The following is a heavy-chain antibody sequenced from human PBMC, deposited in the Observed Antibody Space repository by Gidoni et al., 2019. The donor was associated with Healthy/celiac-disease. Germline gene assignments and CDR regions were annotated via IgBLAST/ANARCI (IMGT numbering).Heavy chain of an antibody. V-gene: IGHV1-18*01. J-gene: IGHJ4*02. Sequence: QVQLVQSGAEVKKPGASVKVSCKASGYTFTSYGISWVRQAPGQGLEWMGWISAYNGNTNYAQKLQGRVTMTTDTSTSTAYMELRSLRSDDTAVYYCARDLNDFWSGYPPGYNFLWGQGTLVTVSS. CDR3: ARDLNDFWSGYPPGYNFL. D-gene: IGHD3-3*01. CDR1: GYTFTSYG. CDR2: ISAYNGNT.